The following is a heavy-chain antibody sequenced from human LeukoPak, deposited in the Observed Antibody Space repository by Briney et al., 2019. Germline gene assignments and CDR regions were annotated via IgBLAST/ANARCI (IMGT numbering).Heavy chain of an antibody. CDR3: VAMLRGVGH. Sequence: PGGSLRLSCAASGFTFSDHFMDWARQAPGKGLEWVGRSRHKGNNYATQYAASVKDRFTISRDDSKNSLHLQMNSLKTEDTAEYFCVAMLRGVGHWGQGTLVTVSS. CDR1: GFTFSDHF. CDR2: SRHKGNNYAT. D-gene: IGHD3-10*01. J-gene: IGHJ4*02. V-gene: IGHV3-72*01.